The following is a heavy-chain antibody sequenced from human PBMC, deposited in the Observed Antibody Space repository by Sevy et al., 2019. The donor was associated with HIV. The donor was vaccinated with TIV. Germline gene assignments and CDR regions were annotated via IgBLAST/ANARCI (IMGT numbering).Heavy chain of an antibody. Sequence: ASVKVSCKASGGTFSSYAISWVRQAPGQGLEWMGGIIPIFGTANYAQKFQGRVTITADESTSTAYMELSSLRSEDTAVYYCARGSFRRYMTTLWGQGTLVTVSS. D-gene: IGHD4-4*01. V-gene: IGHV1-69*13. CDR2: IIPIFGTA. CDR3: ARGSFRRYMTTL. CDR1: GGTFSSYA. J-gene: IGHJ4*02.